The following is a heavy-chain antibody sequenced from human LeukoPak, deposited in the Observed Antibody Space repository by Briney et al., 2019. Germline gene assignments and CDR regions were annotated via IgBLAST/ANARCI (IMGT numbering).Heavy chain of an antibody. Sequence: GGSLRLSCAASGFTFSSYWMHWVRQAPGKGLVWVSRINSDGSSTSYADSVKGRFTISRDNSKNTLYLQMNSLRAEDTAVYYCAKDPQLLWFGEFTYYFDYWGQGTLVTVSS. CDR3: AKDPQLLWFGEFTYYFDY. CDR1: GFTFSSYW. V-gene: IGHV3-74*01. CDR2: INSDGSST. D-gene: IGHD3-10*01. J-gene: IGHJ4*02.